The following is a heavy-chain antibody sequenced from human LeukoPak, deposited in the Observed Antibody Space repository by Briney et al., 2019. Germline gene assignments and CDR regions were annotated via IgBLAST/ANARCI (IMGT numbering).Heavy chain of an antibody. CDR1: GFTFSSYG. J-gene: IGHJ4*02. CDR3: ARGQRGYSYGSFDY. D-gene: IGHD5-18*01. CDR2: IWYDGSNK. Sequence: GRSLRLSCAASGFTFSSYGMPWVRQAPGKGLEWVAVIWYDGSNKYYADSVKGRFTISRDNSKNTLYLQMNSLRAEDTAVYYCARGQRGYSYGSFDYWGQGTLVTVSS. V-gene: IGHV3-33*01.